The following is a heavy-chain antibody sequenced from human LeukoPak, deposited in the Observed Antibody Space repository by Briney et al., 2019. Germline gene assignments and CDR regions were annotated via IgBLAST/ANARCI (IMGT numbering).Heavy chain of an antibody. Sequence: GASLQISCKGSGYSFTNYWIGWVRQLPGKGLEWMGIIYPGDSDTRYSPSFQGQVTISADKSISTAYLQWGSLKASDTAMYYCARNSGYSFGYFDYWGQGTLLTVSS. CDR1: GYSFTNYW. J-gene: IGHJ4*02. CDR2: IYPGDSDT. D-gene: IGHD5-18*01. V-gene: IGHV5-51*01. CDR3: ARNSGYSFGYFDY.